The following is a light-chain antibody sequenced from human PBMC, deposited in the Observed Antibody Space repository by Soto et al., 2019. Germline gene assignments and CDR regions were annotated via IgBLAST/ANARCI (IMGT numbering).Light chain of an antibody. CDR1: QSVSSSY. Sequence: ESVLTQSPGTLSLSPGERATLSCRASQSVSSSYLAWYQQQPGQAPRVLIYGASSRATGIPDRFSGSGSGTDFTLTISRLEPEDLAVYYCQQYGSSPPNTFGQGTKLEIK. CDR2: GAS. J-gene: IGKJ2*01. V-gene: IGKV3-20*01. CDR3: QQYGSSPPNT.